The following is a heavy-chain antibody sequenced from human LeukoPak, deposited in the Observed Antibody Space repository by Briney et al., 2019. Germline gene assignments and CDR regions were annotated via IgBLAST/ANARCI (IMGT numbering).Heavy chain of an antibody. CDR1: GFTFSSYA. J-gene: IGHJ3*01. CDR2: ISYDGSNK. D-gene: IGHD2/OR15-2a*01. CDR3: ARAKFTCQPGGV. Sequence: GGSLRLSCAASGFTFSSYAMHWVRQAPGKGLEWVAVISYDGSNKYYADSVKGRFTISRDNSKNTLYLQMNSLRAEDTAVYYCARAKFTCQPGGVWGQGTMVTVSS. V-gene: IGHV3-30-3*01.